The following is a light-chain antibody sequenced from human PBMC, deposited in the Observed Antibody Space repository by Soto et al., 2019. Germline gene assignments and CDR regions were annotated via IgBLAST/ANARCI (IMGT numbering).Light chain of an antibody. CDR1: QSVSSY. Sequence: EIVRTQSPATLSVSPGERVTLSCRASQSVSSYLAWYQQKPGQAPRLLIYDASSRDTGIPVRFSGSGSGTEFTRTIRSLQSEGFGVYYFQQNKDWTGTFGQGTKVEIK. CDR2: DAS. CDR3: QQNKDWTGT. J-gene: IGKJ1*01. V-gene: IGKV3-15*01.